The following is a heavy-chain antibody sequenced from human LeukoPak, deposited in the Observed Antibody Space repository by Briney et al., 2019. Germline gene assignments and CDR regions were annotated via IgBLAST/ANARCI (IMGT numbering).Heavy chain of an antibody. Sequence: PGGSLRLSCAASGSTFNDYYMSWIRQAPGKGLEWFSYISSSGRTIYYADSVKGRFTISRDNAKNSLYLQMNSLRAEDTAVYYCAKENYYDSTSFDYWGQGTLVTVSS. CDR1: GSTFNDYY. V-gene: IGHV3-11*01. CDR3: AKENYYDSTSFDY. D-gene: IGHD3-22*01. J-gene: IGHJ4*02. CDR2: ISSSGRTI.